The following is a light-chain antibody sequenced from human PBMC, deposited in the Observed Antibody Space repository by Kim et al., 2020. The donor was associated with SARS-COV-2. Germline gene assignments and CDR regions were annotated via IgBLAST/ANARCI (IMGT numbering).Light chain of an antibody. CDR1: TGAVTSGHY. J-gene: IGLJ2*01. V-gene: IGLV7-46*01. CDR2: DTN. Sequence: QAVVTQEPSLTVSPGGTVTLTCDSSTGAVTSGHYPYWFQQKPGQAPRTLTFDTNNKHSWTPARFSGSLLGGKAALTLSGAQSEDEAEYYCLLSYSGARVFGGGTQLTVL. CDR3: LLSYSGARV.